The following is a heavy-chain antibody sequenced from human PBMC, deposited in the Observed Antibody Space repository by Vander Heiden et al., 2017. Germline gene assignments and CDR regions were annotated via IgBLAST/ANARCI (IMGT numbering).Heavy chain of an antibody. CDR1: GFTFTSYS. V-gene: IGHV3-21*01. CDR2: IRSSSSYI. Sequence: EVQLVESGGGLVKPGGSLRLSCAAPGFTFTSYSMNGVRQAPGKWLEWVSSIRSSSSYIYYADSVKGRFTISRDNAKNSLYLQMNSLRAEDTAVYYCARDRDPYSSGWYGWFDPWGQGTLVTVS. CDR3: ARDRDPYSSGWYGWFDP. J-gene: IGHJ5*02. D-gene: IGHD6-19*01.